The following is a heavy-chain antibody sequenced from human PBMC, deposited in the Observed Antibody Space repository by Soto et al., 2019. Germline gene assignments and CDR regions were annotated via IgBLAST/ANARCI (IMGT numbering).Heavy chain of an antibody. D-gene: IGHD3-22*01. CDR1: GGSFSGYY. CDR2: INHSGST. J-gene: IGHJ4*02. V-gene: IGHV4-34*01. CDR3: ARIRNYYDSSGYIDY. Sequence: SETLSLTCAVYGGSFSGYYWSWIRQPPGKGLEWIGEINHSGSTNYNPSLKSRVTISVDTSKNQLSLKLSSVTAADTAVYYCARIRNYYDSSGYIDYWGQGTLVTVSS.